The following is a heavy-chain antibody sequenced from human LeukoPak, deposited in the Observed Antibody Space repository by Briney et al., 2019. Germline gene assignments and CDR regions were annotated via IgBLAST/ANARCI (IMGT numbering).Heavy chain of an antibody. D-gene: IGHD3-22*01. CDR2: IYTGGRT. Sequence: GGSPRLSCAASGFTVRSNYMTWVRQAPGKGLEWLSVIYTGGRTDYAESVKGRFTISRDTSKNTVYLQMNSLRAEDTAVYYCARRTYDSSGYYFTRYFDYWGQGALVTVSS. CDR1: GFTVRSNY. J-gene: IGHJ4*02. CDR3: ARRTYDSSGYYFTRYFDY. V-gene: IGHV3-53*01.